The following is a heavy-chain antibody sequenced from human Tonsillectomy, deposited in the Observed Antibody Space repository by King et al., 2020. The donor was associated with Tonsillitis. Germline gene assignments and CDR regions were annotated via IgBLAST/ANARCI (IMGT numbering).Heavy chain of an antibody. CDR3: AKARQWLVHFDY. V-gene: IGHV3-30*18. Sequence: VQLVESGGGVVQPGRSLRLSCAASGFTFSSYGIHWVRQAPGKGLEWVAVISSDVSKKYYADSVRGRFTISRDNSKNTLYLQMNSLRADDTAVYYCAKARQWLVHFDYWGQGTLVTVSS. J-gene: IGHJ4*02. D-gene: IGHD6-19*01. CDR1: GFTFSSYG. CDR2: ISSDVSKK.